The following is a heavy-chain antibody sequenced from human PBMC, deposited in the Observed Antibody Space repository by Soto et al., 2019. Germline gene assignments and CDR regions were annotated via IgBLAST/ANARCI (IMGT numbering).Heavy chain of an antibody. D-gene: IGHD3-10*01. Sequence: QVQLQESGPGLVKPSQTLSLTCTVSGGSISSGGYYWSWIRQHPGKGLEWIGYIYYSGSTYYNPSLESRVTISVDTSKNQFSLKLSSVTAADTAGYYCARPPMVRGVMYYYYGMDVWGQGTTVTVSS. J-gene: IGHJ6*02. V-gene: IGHV4-31*03. CDR3: ARPPMVRGVMYYYYGMDV. CDR2: IYYSGST. CDR1: GGSISSGGYY.